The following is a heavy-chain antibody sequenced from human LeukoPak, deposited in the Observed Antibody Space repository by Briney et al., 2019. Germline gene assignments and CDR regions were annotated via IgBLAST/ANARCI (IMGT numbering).Heavy chain of an antibody. J-gene: IGHJ3*02. V-gene: IGHV4-61*02. CDR3: ARDWSYNAFDI. D-gene: IGHD1-26*01. Sequence: SETLSLTCTVSGGSISSSSYYWGWIRQPAGKGLEWIGRIYSSGSTNYNPSLKSRVTMSVDTSKNQFSLKLSSVTAADTAVYYCARDWSYNAFDIWGQGTMVTVSS. CDR1: GGSISSSSYY. CDR2: IYSSGST.